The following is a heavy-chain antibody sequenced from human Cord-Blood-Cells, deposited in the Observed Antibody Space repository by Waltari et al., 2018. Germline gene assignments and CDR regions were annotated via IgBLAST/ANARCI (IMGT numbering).Heavy chain of an antibody. CDR2: IYYSGST. CDR1: RGAISSRSLY. CDR3: ASVRFLEWLLYY. Sequence: QLQLQESGPGLVKPSETLSLTCPVSRGAISSRSLYWVWFRQPPGKGREWIGSIYYSGSTYYNPSLKSRVTISVDTSKNQFSLKLSSVTAADTAVYYCASVRFLEWLLYYWGQGTLVTVSS. J-gene: IGHJ4*02. V-gene: IGHV4-39*01. D-gene: IGHD3-3*01.